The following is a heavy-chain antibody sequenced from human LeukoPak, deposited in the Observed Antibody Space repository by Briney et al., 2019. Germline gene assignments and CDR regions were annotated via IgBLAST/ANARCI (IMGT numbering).Heavy chain of an antibody. CDR1: GFAFSSYA. CDR2: ISGSGGST. CDR3: AKDPNIVGATDLADDY. V-gene: IGHV3-23*01. D-gene: IGHD1-26*01. Sequence: PGGSLRLSCAASGFAFSSYAMSWVRQAPGKGLEWVSAISGSGGSTYYADSVKGRFTISRDNSKNTLYLQMNSLRAEDTAVYYCAKDPNIVGATDLADDYWGQGTLVTVSS. J-gene: IGHJ4*02.